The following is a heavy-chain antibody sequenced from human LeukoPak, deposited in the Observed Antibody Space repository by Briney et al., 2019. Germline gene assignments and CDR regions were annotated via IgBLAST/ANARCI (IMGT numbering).Heavy chain of an antibody. CDR1: TSR. J-gene: IGHJ5*01. Sequence: ASVKVSCKATSRISWVRQAPGQGLEWMGWSGTYGGNTYYAQKFQGRITVTTDTSTNTVYMELRNLRSDDTAVYYCARDLWNFYDDSCYTSDFDSWGQGTLHTVAS. V-gene: IGHV1-18*01. CDR3: ARDLWNFYDDSCYTSDFDS. CDR2: SGTYGGNT. D-gene: IGHD2-2*02.